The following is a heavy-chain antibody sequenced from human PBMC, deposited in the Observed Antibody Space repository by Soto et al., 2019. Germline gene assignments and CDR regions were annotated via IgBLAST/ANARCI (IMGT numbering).Heavy chain of an antibody. V-gene: IGHV1-69*12. J-gene: IGHJ3*02. CDR2: IIPIFGTA. Sequence: QVQLVQSGAEVKKPGSSVKVSCKASGGTFSSYAISWVRQAPGQGLEWMGGIIPIFGTANYEQKFQGRVTITADESTSTAYMELSSLRSEDTAVYYCASPGMITVGGVIVIPPDDAFDIWGQGTMVTVSS. CDR1: GGTFSSYA. CDR3: ASPGMITVGGVIVIPPDDAFDI. D-gene: IGHD3-16*02.